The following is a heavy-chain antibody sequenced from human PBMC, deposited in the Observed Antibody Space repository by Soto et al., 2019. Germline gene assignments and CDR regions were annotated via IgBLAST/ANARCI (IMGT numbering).Heavy chain of an antibody. CDR2: ISSSSSTI. CDR3: ARDLVAARVGVVVVNQYYYYGMDV. D-gene: IGHD2-15*01. J-gene: IGHJ6*02. CDR1: GFTFSSYS. V-gene: IGHV3-48*02. Sequence: GGSLRLSCAASGFTFSSYSMNWVRQAPGKGLEWVSYISSSSSTIYYADSVKGRFTISRDNAKNSLYLQMNSLRDEDTAVYYCARDLVAARVGVVVVNQYYYYGMDVWGQGTTVTVSS.